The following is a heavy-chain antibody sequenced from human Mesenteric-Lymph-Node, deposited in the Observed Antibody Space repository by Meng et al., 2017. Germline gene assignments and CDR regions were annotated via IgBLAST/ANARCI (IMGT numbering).Heavy chain of an antibody. CDR3: ARDSGDFFDH. J-gene: IGHJ4*02. D-gene: IGHD3-10*01. Sequence: SETLSLTCAVYGGSFSGYYWSWIRQPPGKGLEGIASITYGGSTYYKPSHKGRVTMSADTSKKQFSLNLTSVTAADTAVYYCARDSGDFFDHCGQGTLVTVSS. V-gene: IGHV4-34*10. CDR1: GGSFSGYY. CDR2: ITYGGST.